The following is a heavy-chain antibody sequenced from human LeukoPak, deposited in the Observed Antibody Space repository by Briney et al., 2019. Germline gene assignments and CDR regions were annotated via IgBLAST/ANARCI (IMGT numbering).Heavy chain of an antibody. Sequence: GESLKISCKGSGYSFTSYWIGWLRQMPGKGLEWMGIIYPGDSDTRYSPSFQGQVTISADKSISTAYLQWSSLKASDTAMYYCATRAYSSGWHGNFDYWGQGTLVTVSS. J-gene: IGHJ4*02. D-gene: IGHD6-19*01. V-gene: IGHV5-51*01. CDR3: ATRAYSSGWHGNFDY. CDR2: IYPGDSDT. CDR1: GYSFTSYW.